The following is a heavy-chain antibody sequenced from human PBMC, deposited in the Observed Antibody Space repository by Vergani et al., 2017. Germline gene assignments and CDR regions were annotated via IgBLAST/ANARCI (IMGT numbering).Heavy chain of an antibody. CDR3: ARGGSLGLYYYDSSGYYTLDYYYYMDV. D-gene: IGHD3-22*01. CDR2: IIPIFGTA. J-gene: IGHJ6*03. V-gene: IGHV1-69*01. Sequence: QVQLVQSGAEVKKPGSSVKVSCKASGGTFSSYAISWVRQAPGQGLEWMGGIIPIFGTANYAQKFQGRVTITADESTSTAYMELSSLRSEDTAVYYCARGGSLGLYYYDSSGYYTLDYYYYMDVWGKGTTVTVSS. CDR1: GGTFSSYA.